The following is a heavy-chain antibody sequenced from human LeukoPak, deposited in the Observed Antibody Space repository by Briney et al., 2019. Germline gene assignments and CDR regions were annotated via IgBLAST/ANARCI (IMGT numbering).Heavy chain of an antibody. Sequence: AETLSLTCAVYGGSFSGYYWSWIRQPPGKGLEWVGEINHSGSTNYNPSLESRVTISVDTSKNQFSLKLSSVTAADTAVYYCAGPRDPWLVAFDYWGQGTLVTVSS. V-gene: IGHV4-34*01. J-gene: IGHJ4*02. CDR2: INHSGST. CDR1: GGSFSGYY. CDR3: AGPRDPWLVAFDY. D-gene: IGHD6-19*01.